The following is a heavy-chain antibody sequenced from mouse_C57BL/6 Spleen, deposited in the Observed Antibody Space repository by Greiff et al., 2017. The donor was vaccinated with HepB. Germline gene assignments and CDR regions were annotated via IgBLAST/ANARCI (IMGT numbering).Heavy chain of an antibody. CDR2: IDPENGDT. J-gene: IGHJ3*01. D-gene: IGHD2-5*01. CDR3: TFAYYSNYGFAY. CDR1: GFNIKDDY. Sequence: EVQLVESGAELVRPGASVKLSCTASGFNIKDDYMHWVKQRPEQGLEWIGWIDPENGDTEYASKFQGKATITADTSSNTAYLQLSSLTSEDTAVYYCTFAYYSNYGFAYWGQGTLVTVSA. V-gene: IGHV14-4*01.